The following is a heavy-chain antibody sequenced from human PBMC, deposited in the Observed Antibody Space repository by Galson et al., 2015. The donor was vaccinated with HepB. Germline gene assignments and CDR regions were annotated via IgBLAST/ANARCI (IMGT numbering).Heavy chain of an antibody. CDR1: GGTFSSYT. CDR2: IIPILGIA. CDR3: ARDGEGGSSWYILGDY. V-gene: IGHV1-69*04. Sequence: SVKVSCKASGGTFSSYTISWVRQAPGQGLEWMGRIIPILGIANYAQKFQGRVTITADKSTSTAYMELSSLRSEDTAVYYCARDGEGGSSWYILGDYWGQGTLVTVSS. J-gene: IGHJ4*02. D-gene: IGHD6-13*01.